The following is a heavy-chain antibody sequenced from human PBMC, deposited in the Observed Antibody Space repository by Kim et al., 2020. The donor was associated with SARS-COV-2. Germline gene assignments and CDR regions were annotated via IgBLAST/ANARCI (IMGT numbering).Heavy chain of an antibody. CDR1: GFTVSSNY. Sequence: GGSLRLSCAASGFTVSSNYMSWVRQAPGKGLEWVSVIYSGGSTYYTDSVKGRFTISRHNSKNTLYLQMNSLRAEDTAVYYCARDSHRAHFELFGGMDVWGQGTTVTVSS. V-gene: IGHV3-53*04. CDR3: ARDSHRAHFELFGGMDV. CDR2: IYSGGST. D-gene: IGHD3-16*01. J-gene: IGHJ6*02.